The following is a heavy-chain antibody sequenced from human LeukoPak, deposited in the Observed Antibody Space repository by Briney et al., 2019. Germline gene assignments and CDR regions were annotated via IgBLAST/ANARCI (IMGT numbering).Heavy chain of an antibody. CDR3: VRPESAGTKYRFDY. D-gene: IGHD1-1*01. V-gene: IGHV4-59*02. Sequence: SETLSLTCTISGGSVSDYYWSWIRQSPGKGLEWIGYIYHTGSTSYSPSLKSRVTISVDTSKNHVSLNLTSVTAADTAVYYCVRPESAGTKYRFDYWGQGALVTVSS. J-gene: IGHJ4*02. CDR1: GGSVSDYY. CDR2: IYHTGST.